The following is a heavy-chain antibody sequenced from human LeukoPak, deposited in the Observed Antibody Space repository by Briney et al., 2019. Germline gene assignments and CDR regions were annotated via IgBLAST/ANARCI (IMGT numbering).Heavy chain of an antibody. J-gene: IGHJ3*02. V-gene: IGHV4-38-2*02. D-gene: IGHD5-24*01. CDR1: GYSISSGYY. CDR2: IYHSGST. CDR3: ARPGGWLQSGAFDI. Sequence: PSETPSLTCTVSGYSISSGYYWGWIRQPPGKGLEWIGSIYHSGSTYYNPSLKSRVTISVDTSKNQFSLKLSSVTAADTAVYYCARPGGWLQSGAFDIWGQGTMVTVSS.